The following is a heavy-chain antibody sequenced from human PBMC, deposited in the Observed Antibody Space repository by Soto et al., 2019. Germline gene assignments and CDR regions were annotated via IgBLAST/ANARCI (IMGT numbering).Heavy chain of an antibody. CDR3: ARGGVTYSCSSNGYYFDY. CDR1: GGSFSGYY. Sequence: SSETLSLTCAVYGGSFSGYYWSWIRQPPGKGLEWIGEINHSGSTNYNPSLKSRVTISVDTSKNQFSLKLSSVTAADTAVYYCARGGVTYSCSSNGYYFDYWGQGTLVTSP. V-gene: IGHV4-34*01. D-gene: IGHD6-6*01. J-gene: IGHJ4*02. CDR2: INHSGST.